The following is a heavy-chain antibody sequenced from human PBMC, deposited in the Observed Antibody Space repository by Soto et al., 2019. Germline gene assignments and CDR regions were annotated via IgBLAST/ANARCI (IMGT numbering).Heavy chain of an antibody. D-gene: IGHD6-13*01. V-gene: IGHV4-4*02. CDR2: IHHSGNS. CDR3: ARGERQQQRDY. J-gene: IGHJ4*02. Sequence: QVQLQESGPGLVKPSGTLSLTCAVSGDSISSDKWWSWVRQPPGKGLEWIGEIHHSGNSNYNPSLQXRXXXSXXKSKNQFSLKLSSVTDADTAVYYCARGERQQQRDYWGQGTLVTVSS. CDR1: GDSISSDKW.